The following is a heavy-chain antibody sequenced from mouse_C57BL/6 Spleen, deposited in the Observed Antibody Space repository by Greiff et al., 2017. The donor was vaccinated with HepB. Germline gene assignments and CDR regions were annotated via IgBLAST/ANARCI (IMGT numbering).Heavy chain of an antibody. Sequence: VQLQQPGAELVRPGSSVKLSCKASGYTFTSYWMHWVKQRPIQGLEWIGNIDPSDSDTHYNQKFKDKATVTVDKSSSTASMQLSSLTAEDSAVYYCARGDYYGRHWYFDVWGTGTTVTVSS. D-gene: IGHD1-1*01. CDR1: GYTFTSYW. CDR2: IDPSDSDT. V-gene: IGHV1-52*01. J-gene: IGHJ1*03. CDR3: ARGDYYGRHWYFDV.